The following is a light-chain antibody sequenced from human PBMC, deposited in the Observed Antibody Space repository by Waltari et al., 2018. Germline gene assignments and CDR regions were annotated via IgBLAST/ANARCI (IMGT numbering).Light chain of an antibody. Sequence: SVVLTQPPSVSVAPGTTATITCAEDNIGSPTGHLYQQKPGQAPVLVIFGDNARPSGIPERFSGSNPGSTASLTISTVEAGDEAVYFCQVWDSATDHPIFGGGTRVTVL. J-gene: IGLJ2*01. CDR3: QVWDSATDHPI. CDR1: NIGSPT. CDR2: GDN. V-gene: IGLV3-21*04.